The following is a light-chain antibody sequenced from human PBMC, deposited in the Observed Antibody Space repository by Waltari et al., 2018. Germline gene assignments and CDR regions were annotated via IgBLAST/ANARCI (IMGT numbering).Light chain of an antibody. J-gene: IGKJ3*01. CDR3: QQYYNTPPT. Sequence: IVMTQSPDSLCVSLGERATINFTSTQSVFDSSLNKTFLAWYQHRPGQAPKLLLYWASARESGVPDRFSGSGSATDFTLTISRLQAEDVAVYYCQQYYNTPPTFGPGTKVDIK. CDR1: QSVFDSSLNKTF. CDR2: WAS. V-gene: IGKV4-1*01.